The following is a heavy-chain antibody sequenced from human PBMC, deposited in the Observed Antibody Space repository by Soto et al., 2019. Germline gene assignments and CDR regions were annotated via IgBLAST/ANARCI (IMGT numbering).Heavy chain of an antibody. Sequence: GGSLRLSPEPSRLTFSDYGIHWVRQAPGKGLEWVAGISHGATRKSYSGSVKGRFIISRDNSKKMLYLQLNSLRREDTAVYYCAKDWVGGSNRYQLDYWGRGTPVTSPQ. CDR2: ISHGATRK. J-gene: IGHJ4*02. D-gene: IGHD4-4*01. CDR1: RLTFSDYG. V-gene: IGHV3-30*18. CDR3: AKDWVGGSNRYQLDY.